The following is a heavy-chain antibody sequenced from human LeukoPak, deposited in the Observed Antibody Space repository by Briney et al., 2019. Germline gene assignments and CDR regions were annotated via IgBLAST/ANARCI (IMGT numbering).Heavy chain of an antibody. CDR3: ARDLYDHERLSVAVLDS. Sequence: GGSLRLSCIASGFTFNNYNMHWVRQAPGKGLEWVSGITWRSNTLGYADSLKGRFTISRDNAKNSLFLQMNSLRTEDTALYYCARDLYDHERLSVAVLDSWGQGTLVTVSS. D-gene: IGHD3-16*01. CDR2: ITWRSNTL. V-gene: IGHV3-9*01. J-gene: IGHJ4*02. CDR1: GFTFNNYN.